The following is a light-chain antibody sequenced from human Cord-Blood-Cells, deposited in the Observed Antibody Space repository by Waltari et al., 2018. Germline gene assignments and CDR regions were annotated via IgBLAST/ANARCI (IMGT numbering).Light chain of an antibody. CDR3: QQRSNWPRT. J-gene: IGKJ4*01. CDR2: DAS. V-gene: IGKV3-11*01. Sequence: EIVLTQSPATLSLSPGERDTISCRASQSVSSYLAWYQQKPGQAPRLLIYDASNRATGIPARFSGSGSGTDFTLTISSLEPEDFAVYYCQQRSNWPRTFGGGTKVEIK. CDR1: QSVSSY.